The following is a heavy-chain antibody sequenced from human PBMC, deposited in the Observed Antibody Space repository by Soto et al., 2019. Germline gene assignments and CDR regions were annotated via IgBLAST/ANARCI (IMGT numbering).Heavy chain of an antibody. Sequence: GGSLRLSCAASGFTFSSYWMSWVRQAPGKGLEWVANIKQDGSEKYYVDSVKGRFTISRDNAKNSLYLQMNSLRAEDTAVYYCAGPLWFGELLTYYYYMDVWGKGTTVTVSS. CDR2: IKQDGSEK. J-gene: IGHJ6*03. CDR1: GFTFSSYW. D-gene: IGHD3-10*01. CDR3: AGPLWFGELLTYYYYMDV. V-gene: IGHV3-7*01.